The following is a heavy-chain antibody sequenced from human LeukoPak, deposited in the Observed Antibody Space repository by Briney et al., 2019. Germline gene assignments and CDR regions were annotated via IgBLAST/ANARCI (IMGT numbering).Heavy chain of an antibody. V-gene: IGHV4-59*01. J-gene: IGHJ4*02. CDR2: IYYSGGT. Sequence: SEILSLTCIVSGDSISSYYWSWIRQPPGKGLEWIGYIYYSGGTNYNPSLKSRVTISVDASKNHFSLKLSSVTAADTAVYYCARDRSLGIIDYWGQGALVQVSS. D-gene: IGHD3-16*01. CDR3: ARDRSLGIIDY. CDR1: GDSISSYY.